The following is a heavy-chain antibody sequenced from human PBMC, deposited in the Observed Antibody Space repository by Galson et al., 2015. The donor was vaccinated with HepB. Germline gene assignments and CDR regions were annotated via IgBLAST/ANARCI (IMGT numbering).Heavy chain of an antibody. V-gene: IGHV3-48*01. Sequence: SLRLSCAASGFTFSRYNMNWVRQVPGKGLEWISYISASSSTIEYADSVKGRFTISRDNAKNSLFLQMSSLRAEDTAVYYCARDSRATFGEPNWFDPWGQGTPVTVSS. CDR1: GFTFSRYN. CDR3: ARDSRATFGEPNWFDP. J-gene: IGHJ5*02. D-gene: IGHD3-3*01. CDR2: ISASSSTI.